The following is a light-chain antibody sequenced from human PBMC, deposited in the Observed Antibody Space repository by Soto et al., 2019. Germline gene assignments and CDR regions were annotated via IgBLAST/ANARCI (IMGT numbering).Light chain of an antibody. CDR1: NSNIGNNY. V-gene: IGLV1-51*01. CDR3: GTWDSSLSAGV. Sequence: QSVLTQPPSASASPGQKVTISCSGTNSNIGNNYVSWYQQLPGTAPKLLIYDNDKRLSDTPDRFSASKSGTSATLGITGLQTGDEADYYCGTWDSSLSAGVFGAGTKVTVL. CDR2: DND. J-gene: IGLJ1*01.